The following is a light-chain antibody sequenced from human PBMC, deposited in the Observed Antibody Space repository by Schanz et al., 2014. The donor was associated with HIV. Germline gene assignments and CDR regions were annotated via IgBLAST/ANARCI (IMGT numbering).Light chain of an antibody. V-gene: IGLV2-14*01. J-gene: IGLJ2*01. CDR3: SSYTTSSTLV. CDR2: DVS. CDR1: SSDAGGYNY. Sequence: QSALTQPASVSGSPGQSITISCTGTSSDAGGYNYVSWYQQHPGKAPKLMIYDVSNRPSGISNRFSGSKSGYTASLTISGLQADDEADYYCSSYTTSSTLVFGGGTKLTVL.